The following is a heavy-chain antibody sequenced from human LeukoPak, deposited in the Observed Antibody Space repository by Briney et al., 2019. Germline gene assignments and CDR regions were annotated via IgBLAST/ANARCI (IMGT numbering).Heavy chain of an antibody. CDR3: ARLARSVGLAFSQYYFDY. CDR2: IYPGDSDT. V-gene: IGHV5-51*01. CDR1: GYSFTSYW. Sequence: GESLKISCKGSGYSFTSYWIGWVRQMPGKGLEWMGIIYPGDSDTKYSPSFQGQVTISADKSITTAYLQWSSLKASDTAMYYCARLARSVGLAFSQYYFDYWGQGTLVTVSS. D-gene: IGHD4-11*01. J-gene: IGHJ4*02.